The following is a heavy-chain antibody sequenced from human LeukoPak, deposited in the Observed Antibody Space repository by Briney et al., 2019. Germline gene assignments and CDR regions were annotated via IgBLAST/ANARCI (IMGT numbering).Heavy chain of an antibody. CDR2: INHSGST. CDR1: GGSFSGYY. J-gene: IGHJ4*02. Sequence: SETLSLTCAVYGGSFSGYYWSWIRQPPGKGLEWIGEINHSGSTKYNPSLKSRVTISVDTSKNQFSLKLSYVTAADTAVYYCARDLVSCRGLSGWFDYWGQGTLVTVSS. V-gene: IGHV4-34*01. D-gene: IGHD2-15*01. CDR3: ARDLVSCRGLSGWFDY.